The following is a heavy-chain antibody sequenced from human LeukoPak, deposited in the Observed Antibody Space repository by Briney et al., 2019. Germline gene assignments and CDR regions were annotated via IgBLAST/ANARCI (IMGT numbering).Heavy chain of an antibody. CDR1: GYTLTELS. Sequence: ASVKVSCKVSGYTLTELSMHWVRQAPGKGLEWMGGFDPEDGETIYAQKFQGRVTMTEDTSTDTAYMELSSLRSEDTAVYYCATGPYCTNGVCYREYFQHWGQGTLVTVSS. J-gene: IGHJ1*01. CDR2: FDPEDGET. D-gene: IGHD2-8*01. CDR3: ATGPYCTNGVCYREYFQH. V-gene: IGHV1-24*01.